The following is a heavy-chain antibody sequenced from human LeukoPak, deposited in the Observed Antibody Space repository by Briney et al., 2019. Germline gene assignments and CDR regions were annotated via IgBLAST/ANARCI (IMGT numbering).Heavy chain of an antibody. CDR3: AREGAYCGGDCYTFDY. J-gene: IGHJ4*02. CDR1: GFNFKTYG. D-gene: IGHD2-21*02. V-gene: IGHV3-30*19. Sequence: GRSLRLSCAASGFNFKTYGMHWVRQAPGKGLEWVAVISYDGSNKYYADSVKGRFTISRDNSKNTLYLQMNSLRAEDTAVYYCAREGAYCGGDCYTFDYWGQGTLVTVS. CDR2: ISYDGSNK.